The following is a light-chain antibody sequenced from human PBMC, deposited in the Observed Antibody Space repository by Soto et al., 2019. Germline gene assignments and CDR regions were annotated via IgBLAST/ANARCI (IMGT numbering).Light chain of an antibody. CDR2: AAS. CDR3: QQLSSYPLT. CDR1: QGISSY. J-gene: IGKJ4*01. V-gene: IGKV1-9*01. Sequence: IQLTQSPSSLSASVGDRVTITCRASQGISSYLAWYQQKPGKAPKVLIYAASTWPGGVPARFSGSGSGTDFTLTISSLQPEDFATYYCQQLSSYPLTFGGGTKVDIK.